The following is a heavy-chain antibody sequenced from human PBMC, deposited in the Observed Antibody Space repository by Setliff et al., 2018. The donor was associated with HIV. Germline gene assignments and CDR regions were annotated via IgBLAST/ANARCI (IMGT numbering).Heavy chain of an antibody. D-gene: IGHD1-26*01. J-gene: IGHJ4*02. CDR1: GFTFGDYA. CDR3: TTAQWVLVGATPFDY. Sequence: PGGSLRLSCTVSGFTFGDYAMSWVRQAPGKGLEWVGFIKSKADGETTDYAAPVKGRFTISRDDSKNTLFLQMNSLKTEDTAVYYCTTAQWVLVGATPFDYWGQGALVTVSS. CDR2: IKSKADGETT. V-gene: IGHV3-49*04.